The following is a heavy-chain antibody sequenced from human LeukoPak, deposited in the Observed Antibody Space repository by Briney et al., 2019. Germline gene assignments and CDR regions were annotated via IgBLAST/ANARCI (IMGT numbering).Heavy chain of an antibody. V-gene: IGHV5-10-1*01. CDR1: GYSFSSYW. J-gene: IGHJ4*02. D-gene: IGHD4-17*01. CDR2: IDPSDSYI. Sequence: GESLTISCKVSGYSFSSYWITWVRQMPGKGLEWMGSIDPSDSYINNSPSFQGHVTISADKSISTAYLQWSSLKASDTAIYYCARHHDYGDYGCFDYWGQGTLVTVSS. CDR3: ARHHDYGDYGCFDY.